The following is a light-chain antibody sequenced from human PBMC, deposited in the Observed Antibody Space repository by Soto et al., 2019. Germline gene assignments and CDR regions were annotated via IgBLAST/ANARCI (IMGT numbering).Light chain of an antibody. V-gene: IGKV1-27*01. Sequence: DIQMTQSPSSLSASVGDRVTITCRASQGINHYLAWFQQKPGKVPKLLTYATSTLQSGVPSRFSGSGFGTDFTLTISSLQPEDVATYYCQKHNSAPLFFGPGTKVDIK. CDR1: QGINHY. CDR2: ATS. CDR3: QKHNSAPLF. J-gene: IGKJ3*01.